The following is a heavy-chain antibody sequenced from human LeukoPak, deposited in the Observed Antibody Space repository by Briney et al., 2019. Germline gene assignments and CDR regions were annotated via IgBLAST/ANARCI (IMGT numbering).Heavy chain of an antibody. Sequence: SETLSLTCNVSGASMSSNYWSWIRQPPGKGLEWIGYIYHSGNTNYSPSLESRVTMSVDTSKNQFSLKLSSVTAADTAIYYCARTNFYGSGSYYFDYWGQGTLVTVST. V-gene: IGHV4-59*01. CDR3: ARTNFYGSGSYYFDY. CDR2: IYHSGNT. D-gene: IGHD3-10*01. J-gene: IGHJ4*02. CDR1: GASMSSNY.